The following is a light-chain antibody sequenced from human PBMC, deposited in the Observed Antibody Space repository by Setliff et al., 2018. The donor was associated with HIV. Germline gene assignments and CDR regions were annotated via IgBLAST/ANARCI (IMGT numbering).Light chain of an antibody. Sequence: EVVMTQSPVTLSVFPGQRATLSCRASQSVNNNLAWYQQKPGQAPRLLTYGASARATGLPARFSVSGSGTEFTLTITGLQSEDFAIYYCLQYNDWPRTLGQGTNVDIK. V-gene: IGKV3-15*01. CDR1: QSVNNN. J-gene: IGKJ1*01. CDR2: GAS. CDR3: LQYNDWPRT.